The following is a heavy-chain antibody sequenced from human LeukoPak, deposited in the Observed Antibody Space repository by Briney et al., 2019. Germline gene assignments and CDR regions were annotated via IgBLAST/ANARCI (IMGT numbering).Heavy chain of an antibody. J-gene: IGHJ4*02. CDR2: ISSSSSTI. Sequence: GRSLRLSCAASGFTFSSYSMNWVRQAPGKGLEWVSYISSSSSTIYYADSVKGRFTISRDNAKNSLYLQMNSLRAEDTAVYYCARAGPGFDYWGQGTLVTVSS. CDR1: GFTFSSYS. CDR3: ARAGPGFDY. D-gene: IGHD2-8*02. V-gene: IGHV3-48*01.